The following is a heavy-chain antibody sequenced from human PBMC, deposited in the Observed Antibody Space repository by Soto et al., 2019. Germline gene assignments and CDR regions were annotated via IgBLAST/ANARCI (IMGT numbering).Heavy chain of an antibody. V-gene: IGHV1-69*12. CDR3: ARDMGYCTNGVCYQSYYYHYGMDV. CDR2: IIPIFGTA. D-gene: IGHD2-8*01. J-gene: IGHJ6*02. Sequence: QVQLVQSGAEVKKPGSSVKVSCKASGGTFSSYAISWVRQAPGQGLEWMGGIIPIFGTANYAQKFQGRVTITADESQSNAYKGVGRLRSGDTAVYYCARDMGYCTNGVCYQSYYYHYGMDVWGQGTTVTVSS. CDR1: GGTFSSYA.